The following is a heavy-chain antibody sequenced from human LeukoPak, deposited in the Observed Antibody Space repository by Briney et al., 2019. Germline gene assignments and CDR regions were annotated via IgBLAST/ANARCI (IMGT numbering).Heavy chain of an antibody. CDR1: GFTFTNAW. V-gene: IGHV3-15*01. D-gene: IGHD2-21*02. CDR2: IKSKTDDETT. J-gene: IGHJ1*01. CDR3: ATYLGDCHGDCYLRFHY. Sequence: PGGSLRLSCAASGFTFTNAWMNWVRQAPGKGLEWVGRIKSKTDDETTDYAAPVKGRFTISRDDSKNTLYLQMNSLKTEDTAVYFCATYLGDCHGDCYLRFHYWGQGTLVTVSS.